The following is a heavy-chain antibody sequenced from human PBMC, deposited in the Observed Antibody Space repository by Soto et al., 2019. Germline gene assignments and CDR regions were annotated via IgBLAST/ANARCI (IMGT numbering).Heavy chain of an antibody. CDR2: INAGNGNT. D-gene: IGHD1-26*01. CDR1: GYSFTSYA. V-gene: IGHV1-3*01. J-gene: IGHJ6*02. CDR3: ARDRGRGGSYYIYFYGMDV. Sequence: ASVKVSCKASGYSFTSYAIHWMRQAPGQRLEWMGWINAGNGNTKVPQKFQGRVTFTRDTSASTVYMEVSSLRSEDTAVYYCARDRGRGGSYYIYFYGMDVWGQGTTVTVSS.